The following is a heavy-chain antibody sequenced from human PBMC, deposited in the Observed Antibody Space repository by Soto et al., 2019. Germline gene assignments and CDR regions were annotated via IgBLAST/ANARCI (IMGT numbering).Heavy chain of an antibody. CDR2: ISAYNGNT. J-gene: IGHJ6*02. CDR1: GYTFTSYG. D-gene: IGHD2-2*02. CDR3: ARDIVVVPAAIGSYYYGMDV. Sequence: ASVKVSCKATGYTFTSYGISWVRQAPAQGLEGMGWISAYNGNTNYAQKLQGRVTMTTDTSTSTAYMELRSLRSDDTAVYYCARDIVVVPAAIGSYYYGMDVWGQGPTVPVSS. V-gene: IGHV1-18*01.